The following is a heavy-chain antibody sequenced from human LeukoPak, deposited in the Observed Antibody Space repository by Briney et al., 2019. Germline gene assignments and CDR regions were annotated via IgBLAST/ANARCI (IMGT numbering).Heavy chain of an antibody. Sequence: GGSLGLSCAASGFTFSSYAMSWVRQAPGKGLEWVSAISGSGGSTYYADSVKGRFTISRDNSKNTLYLQMNSLRAEDTAVYYCATRRRYCTNGVCSREFWFDPWGQGTLVTVSS. V-gene: IGHV3-23*01. CDR1: GFTFSSYA. CDR3: ATRRRYCTNGVCSREFWFDP. CDR2: ISGSGGST. D-gene: IGHD2-8*01. J-gene: IGHJ5*02.